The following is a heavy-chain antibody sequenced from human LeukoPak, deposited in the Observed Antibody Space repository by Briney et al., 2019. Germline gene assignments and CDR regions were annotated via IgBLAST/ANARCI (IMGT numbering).Heavy chain of an antibody. CDR3: AKEIVPAYYYYYMDV. Sequence: GGSLRLSCAASGFTFDDYAMHWVRQAPGKGLEWVSGISWNSGSIGYADSVKGRFTISRDNAKNSLYLQMNSLRAEDTAVYYCAKEIVPAYYYYYMDVWGKGTTVTVSS. D-gene: IGHD2-8*01. V-gene: IGHV3-9*01. J-gene: IGHJ6*03. CDR2: ISWNSGSI. CDR1: GFTFDDYA.